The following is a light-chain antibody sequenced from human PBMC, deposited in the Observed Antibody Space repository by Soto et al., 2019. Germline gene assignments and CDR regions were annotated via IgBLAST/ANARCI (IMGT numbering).Light chain of an antibody. V-gene: IGLV4-69*01. CDR3: QTWGTGIRV. J-gene: IGLJ3*02. CDR1: SGRSSYA. CDR2: LNSDGSH. Sequence: QPVLTQSPSASASLGASVKLTCTLSSGRSSYAIAWHQQQPEKGPRYLMKLNSDGSHSRGDGIPDRFSGSSSGAERYLTISSLQSEDEADYDCQTWGTGIRVFGGGTKVTVL.